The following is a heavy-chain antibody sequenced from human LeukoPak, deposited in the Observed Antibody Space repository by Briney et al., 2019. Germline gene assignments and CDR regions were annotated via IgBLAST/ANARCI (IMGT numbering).Heavy chain of an antibody. Sequence: SETLSLTCSVSGRSISNYYRTWIRQPPGEGLEWIGYIYYSWNTNYKPSLKSRVTISLDTSKNQLSLKLTSVTAADTAVYYCARCSRGTSVGMDVWGQGTTVTVSS. D-gene: IGHD1-1*01. CDR3: ARCSRGTSVGMDV. CDR2: IYYSWNT. V-gene: IGHV4-59*08. J-gene: IGHJ6*02. CDR1: GRSISNYY.